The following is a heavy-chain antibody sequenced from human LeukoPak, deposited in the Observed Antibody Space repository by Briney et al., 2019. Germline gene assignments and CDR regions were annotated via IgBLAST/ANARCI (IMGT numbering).Heavy chain of an antibody. Sequence: VKVSCKASGGTFSSYAISWVRQAPGQGLEWMGGIIPIFGTANYAQKFQGRVTITTDESTSTAYMELSSLRSEDTAVYYCARARGSRRDYYYYYMDVWGKGTTVTVSS. D-gene: IGHD3-10*01. CDR2: IIPIFGTA. CDR1: GGTFSSYA. V-gene: IGHV1-69*05. CDR3: ARARGSRRDYYYYYMDV. J-gene: IGHJ6*03.